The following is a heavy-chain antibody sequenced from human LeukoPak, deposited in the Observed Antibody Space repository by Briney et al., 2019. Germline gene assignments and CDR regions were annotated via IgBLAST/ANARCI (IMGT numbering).Heavy chain of an antibody. CDR2: ISAYNGNT. D-gene: IGHD6-19*01. CDR1: GYTFTSYG. J-gene: IGHJ4*02. Sequence: ASVKVSCKASGYTFTSYGISWVRQAPGQGLEWMGWISAYNGNTNYAQKFQGRVIMTTDTSTSTAYMELRSLRSDDTAVYYCARDKQWLVTPYYFDYWGQGTLVTVSS. V-gene: IGHV1-18*01. CDR3: ARDKQWLVTPYYFDY.